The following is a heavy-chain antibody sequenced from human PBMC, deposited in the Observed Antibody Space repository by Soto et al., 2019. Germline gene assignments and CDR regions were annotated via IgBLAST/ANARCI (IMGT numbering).Heavy chain of an antibody. CDR1: GFSFSDYS. CDR3: AREARYDRGVYHYEGIDY. D-gene: IGHD3-22*01. J-gene: IGHJ4*02. V-gene: IGHV3-23*01. CDR2: FSAGGDYS. Sequence: VQLLQSGGGLAQPGGSLTLSCAASGFSFSDYSMNWVRRAPGKGLEWVSAFSAGGDYSHYEDSVKGRFTISRDNSKNSLFLQMNSLRAEATARYYCAREARYDRGVYHYEGIDYWGQGTLVTVSS.